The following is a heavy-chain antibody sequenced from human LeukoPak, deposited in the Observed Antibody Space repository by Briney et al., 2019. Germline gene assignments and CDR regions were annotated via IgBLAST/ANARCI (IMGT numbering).Heavy chain of an antibody. CDR2: ISDTGNT. J-gene: IGHJ4*02. CDR3: AKAPATTCRGAFCYPFDY. Sequence: GGSLRLSCAASGFTLSSYAMSWVRQAPGKGLEWVSAISDTGNTYHADSVKGRFTISRDSSKNTLFLQMNRLRPEDAAVYYCAKAPATTCRGAFCYPFDYWGLGTLVTVSS. D-gene: IGHD2-15*01. CDR1: GFTLSSYA. V-gene: IGHV3-23*01.